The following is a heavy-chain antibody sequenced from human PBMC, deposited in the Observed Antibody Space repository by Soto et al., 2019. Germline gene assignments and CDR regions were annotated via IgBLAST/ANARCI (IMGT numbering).Heavy chain of an antibody. V-gene: IGHV3-23*01. Sequence: PGGSLRLSCAASGFTFSSYAMSWVRQAPGKGLEWVSAISGSGGSTYYADSVKGRFTISRDNSKNTLYLQMNSLRAEDTAVYYCAKDARIEKGYCSSTSCYTWGLGGMDVWGQGTTVTV. CDR2: ISGSGGST. CDR3: AKDARIEKGYCSSTSCYTWGLGGMDV. D-gene: IGHD2-2*02. CDR1: GFTFSSYA. J-gene: IGHJ6*02.